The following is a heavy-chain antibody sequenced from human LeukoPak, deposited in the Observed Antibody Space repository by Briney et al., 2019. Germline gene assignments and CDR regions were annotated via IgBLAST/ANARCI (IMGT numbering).Heavy chain of an antibody. CDR2: IYPGDSDT. CDR3: ALRKYSYGLDY. Sequence: GESLKISCKGSGYSFTSYWIGWVRQMPGKGLEWMGFIYPGDSDTKYSPFFQGQVTISADKSISAAYLQWSSLKASDTAIYYCALRKYSYGLDYWGQGTLVTVSS. V-gene: IGHV5-51*01. D-gene: IGHD5-18*01. CDR1: GYSFTSYW. J-gene: IGHJ4*02.